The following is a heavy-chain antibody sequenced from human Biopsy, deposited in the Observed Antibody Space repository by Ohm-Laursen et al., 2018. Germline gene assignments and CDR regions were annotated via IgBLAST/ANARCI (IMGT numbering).Heavy chain of an antibody. CDR1: GFSLNTRGMS. D-gene: IGHD2-2*02. CDR3: ARIPILVVPAAIVYRHRRHLQGLDV. Sequence: TQTLTLTCTLSGFSLNTRGMSVTWIRQPPGKALEWLARIYWDDAKFYSESLKTRLTISKGTSENHVVLTLSDVAPVDTATYYCARIPILVVPAAIVYRHRRHLQGLDVWGQGTTVIVSS. J-gene: IGHJ6*02. CDR2: IYWDDAK. V-gene: IGHV2-70*16.